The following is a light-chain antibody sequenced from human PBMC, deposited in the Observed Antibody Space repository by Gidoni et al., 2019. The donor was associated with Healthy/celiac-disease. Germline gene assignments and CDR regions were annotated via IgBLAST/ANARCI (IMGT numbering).Light chain of an antibody. J-gene: IGKJ1*01. CDR2: GAS. CDR3: QQYGGSPRT. V-gene: IGKV3-20*01. CDR1: QSVSSSY. Sequence: EIVLTQSPGTLSLSPGERATLSCRASQSVSSSYLAWYQQKPGQAPRLLIYGASSRATGIPDRFSGSGSGTDFTLTISRLEPEDFAVYYCQQYGGSPRTFXQXTKVEIK.